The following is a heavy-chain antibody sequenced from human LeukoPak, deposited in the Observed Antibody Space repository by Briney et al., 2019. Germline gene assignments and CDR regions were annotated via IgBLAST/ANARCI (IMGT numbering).Heavy chain of an antibody. CDR1: GFTFSSYA. Sequence: GGSLRLSCAASGFTFSSYAMSWVRQAPGKGLEWVSAISGSGGSTYYADSVKGQFTISRDNSKNTLFLQMNSLRAEDTAVYYCAKDRKYCSTTTCPFYFDYWGQGTLVTVSS. V-gene: IGHV3-23*01. D-gene: IGHD2-2*01. CDR2: ISGSGGST. CDR3: AKDRKYCSTTTCPFYFDY. J-gene: IGHJ4*02.